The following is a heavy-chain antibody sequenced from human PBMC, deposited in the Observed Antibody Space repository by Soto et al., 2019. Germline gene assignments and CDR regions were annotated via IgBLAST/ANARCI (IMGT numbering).Heavy chain of an antibody. CDR1: GGSVSSGSYY. CDR2: IYYSGST. CDR3: ARVYRGAGADSSSSVDY. V-gene: IGHV4-61*01. D-gene: IGHD6-6*01. J-gene: IGHJ4*02. Sequence: QVQLQESGPGLVKPSETLSLTCTVSGGSVSSGSYYWSWIRQPPGKGLEWIGYIYYSGSTNYNPSLKSRVTISVDTSKNQFSLKLSSVTVADTAVYYCARVYRGAGADSSSSVDYWGQGTLVTVSS.